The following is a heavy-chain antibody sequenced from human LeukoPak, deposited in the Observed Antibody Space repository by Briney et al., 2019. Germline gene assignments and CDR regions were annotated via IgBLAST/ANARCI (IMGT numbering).Heavy chain of an antibody. V-gene: IGHV3-21*01. Sequence: GGSLRLSCAASGFTFSSYSMNWVRQAPGKGLEWVSSISSSSSYIYYADSVKGRFTISRDNAKNSLYLQMNSLRAEDTAVYYCAREDDGYSSGWYGGYFDYWGQGTLVTVSS. D-gene: IGHD6-19*01. CDR3: AREDDGYSSGWYGGYFDY. J-gene: IGHJ4*02. CDR1: GFTFSSYS. CDR2: ISSSSSYI.